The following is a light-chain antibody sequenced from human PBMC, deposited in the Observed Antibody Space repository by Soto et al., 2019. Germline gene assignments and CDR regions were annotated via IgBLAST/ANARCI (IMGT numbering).Light chain of an antibody. Sequence: QSVLTQPASVSGSPGQSITISCTGTSSDVGGYNYVSWYQQHPGKAPKLMIYDVSNRPSGVSNRFSGSKSGNTASLTIYGPQAEDEADYYCSSYTSSSTYVFGTGTKLTVL. J-gene: IGLJ1*01. CDR3: SSYTSSSTYV. CDR1: SSDVGGYNY. V-gene: IGLV2-14*01. CDR2: DVS.